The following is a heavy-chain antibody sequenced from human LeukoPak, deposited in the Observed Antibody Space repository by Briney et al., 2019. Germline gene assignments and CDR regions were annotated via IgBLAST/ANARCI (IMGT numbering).Heavy chain of an antibody. Sequence: LTGGSLRLSCAASDFTFSRYSMNWFRQAPGKGLEWVSAITGSGGSTNYADSVKGRFTISRDNSKNTLYLQMNSLRAEDTAIYYCANRAGYSYGSWGQGTLVTVSS. V-gene: IGHV3-23*01. CDR2: ITGSGGST. CDR3: ANRAGYSYGS. CDR1: DFTFSRYS. D-gene: IGHD3-10*01. J-gene: IGHJ5*02.